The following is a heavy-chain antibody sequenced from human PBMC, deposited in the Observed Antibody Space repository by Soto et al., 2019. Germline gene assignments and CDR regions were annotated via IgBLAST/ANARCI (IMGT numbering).Heavy chain of an antibody. V-gene: IGHV1-8*02. CDR2: MNPNSGNT. D-gene: IGHD2-15*01. CDR3: ASGCSGGSCYSDDAFDI. CDR1: GGTFSSYD. Sequence: ASVKVSCKASGGTFSSYDINWVRQATGKGLEWMGWMNPNSGNTGYAQKFQGRVTMTRNTSISTAYMELSSLRSEDTAVYYCASGCSGGSCYSDDAFDIWGQGTMVTVSS. J-gene: IGHJ3*02.